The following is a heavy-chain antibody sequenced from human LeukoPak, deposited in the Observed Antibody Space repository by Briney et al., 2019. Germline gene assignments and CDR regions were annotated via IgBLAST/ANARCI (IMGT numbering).Heavy chain of an antibody. CDR2: LSGSGGNT. CDR3: AKVPSISSSWYYFDY. J-gene: IGHJ4*02. CDR1: GFTFSSYA. D-gene: IGHD6-13*01. V-gene: IGHV3-23*01. Sequence: PGGSLRLSCVASGFTFSSYAMSWVRQAPGKGLEWVSALSGSGGNTYYADSVKGRFTISRDNSKNTLYLQMNSLRAEDTAVYYCAKVPSISSSWYYFDYWGQGTLVTVSS.